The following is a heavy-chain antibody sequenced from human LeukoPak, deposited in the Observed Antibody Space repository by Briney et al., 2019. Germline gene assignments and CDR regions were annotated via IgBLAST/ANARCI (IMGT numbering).Heavy chain of an antibody. V-gene: IGHV3-23*01. D-gene: IGHD6-19*01. Sequence: GGSLRLSCVASGFTFSSHAMSWVRQAPGKGLEWVSAISGSGGSTYYADSVKGRFTISRDNSKNTLYLQMNSLRAEDTAVYYCAKGLGVAGTGGFDYWGQGTLVTVSS. CDR1: GFTFSSHA. CDR2: ISGSGGST. CDR3: AKGLGVAGTGGFDY. J-gene: IGHJ4*02.